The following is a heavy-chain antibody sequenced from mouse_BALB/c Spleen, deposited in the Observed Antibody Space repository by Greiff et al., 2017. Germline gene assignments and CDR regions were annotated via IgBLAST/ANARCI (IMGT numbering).Heavy chain of an antibody. CDR1: GFSLTGYG. V-gene: IGHV2-6-7*01. D-gene: IGHD2-1*01. CDR3: AREYGNYLYYFDY. Sequence: VQLQQSGPGLVAPSQSLSITCTVSGFSLTGYGVNWVRQPPGKGLEWLGMIWGDGSTDYNSALKSRLSISKDNSKSQVFLKMNSLQTDDTAMYYCAREYGNYLYYFDYWGQGTTLTVSS. J-gene: IGHJ2*01. CDR2: IWGDGST.